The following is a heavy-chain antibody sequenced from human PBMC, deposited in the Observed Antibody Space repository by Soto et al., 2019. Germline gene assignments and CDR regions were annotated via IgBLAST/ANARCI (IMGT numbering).Heavy chain of an antibody. CDR3: ARGIKRATPFYAMVV. Sequence: GQSLKISCKGSGYSFITYWIGWVRQMPGKGLQWMGIIYPGDSDTTYSPSFEGQVTISLDKSIATAYLQWSSLKASDTAIYYRARGIKRATPFYAMVVWGQGTTVTVSS. CDR2: IYPGDSDT. V-gene: IGHV5-51*01. CDR1: GYSFITYW. J-gene: IGHJ6*02. D-gene: IGHD2-15*01.